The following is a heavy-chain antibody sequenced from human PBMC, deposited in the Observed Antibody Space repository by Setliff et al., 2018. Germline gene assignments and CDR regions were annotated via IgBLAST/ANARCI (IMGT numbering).Heavy chain of an antibody. J-gene: IGHJ6*03. V-gene: IGHV4-61*09. CDR1: GGSISSGNYY. CDR2: IQTSGTT. CDR3: ARASRFGTVVYKGDYYMDV. D-gene: IGHD3-10*01. Sequence: PSETLSLTCTVSGGSISSGNYYWSWIRQPAGKGLEWIGHIQTSGTTNYNPSLKSRVTISVDTSKNQFSLKLSSVTAADTAVYYCARASRFGTVVYKGDYYMDVWGKGTTVTVSS.